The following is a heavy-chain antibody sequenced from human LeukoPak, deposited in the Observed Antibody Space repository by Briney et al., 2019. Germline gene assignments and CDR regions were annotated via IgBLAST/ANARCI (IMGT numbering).Heavy chain of an antibody. CDR1: GFTFSSCD. J-gene: IGHJ3*02. Sequence: GGSLRLSCAASGFTFSSCDMHWVRQATGKGLEWVSAIGTAGDTYYPGSVKGRFTISRENAKNSLYLQMNSLRAGDTAVYYCARDQGQGAFDIWGQGTMVTVSS. CDR2: IGTAGDT. CDR3: ARDQGQGAFDI. V-gene: IGHV3-13*01.